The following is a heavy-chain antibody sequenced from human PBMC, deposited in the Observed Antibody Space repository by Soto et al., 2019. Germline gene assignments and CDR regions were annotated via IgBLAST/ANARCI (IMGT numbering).Heavy chain of an antibody. CDR2: ISGSGGNT. D-gene: IGHD6-19*01. CDR3: GKGAYVSGWCLDAFDI. CDR1: GFTFSTYA. Sequence: EVQLLESGGGLVQPGGSLRLSCAASGFTFSTYAMSFVRQTPGKGLEWVAGISGSGGNTYYAESVKGRFTISRDNSRNTAYLQLNSLRADDTAVYYCGKGAYVSGWCLDAFDIWGQGTMVTVSS. V-gene: IGHV3-23*01. J-gene: IGHJ3*02.